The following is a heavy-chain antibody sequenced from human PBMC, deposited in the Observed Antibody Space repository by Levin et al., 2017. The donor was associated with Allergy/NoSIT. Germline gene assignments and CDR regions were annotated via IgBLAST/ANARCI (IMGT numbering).Heavy chain of an antibody. Sequence: GESLKISCKASGYSFISYDINWVRQATGQGLEWMGYIDPNTGYTVYAQKFQGRVTMTRDTSISTAYMELSSLRSEDTAVYYCARTPRATPEWGQGTLVTVSS. CDR1: GYSFISYD. J-gene: IGHJ4*02. CDR3: ARTPRATPE. D-gene: IGHD5-24*01. CDR2: IDPNTGYT. V-gene: IGHV1-8*01.